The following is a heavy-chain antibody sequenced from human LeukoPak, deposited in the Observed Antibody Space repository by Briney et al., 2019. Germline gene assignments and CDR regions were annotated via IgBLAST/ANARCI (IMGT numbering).Heavy chain of an antibody. CDR1: EFSFSSYW. V-gene: IGHV3-74*01. J-gene: IGHJ4*02. CDR2: IKYDGSAT. CDR3: AMDINGDLFHV. D-gene: IGHD2-2*03. Sequence: PGGSLRLSCVGSEFSFSSYWVHWVRQAPEKGLEWVSSIKYDGSATTFADSVKGQFSISTDSAKNTAYLQMNSLRVEDTAIYYCAMDINGDLFHVWGQGTLVTVSS.